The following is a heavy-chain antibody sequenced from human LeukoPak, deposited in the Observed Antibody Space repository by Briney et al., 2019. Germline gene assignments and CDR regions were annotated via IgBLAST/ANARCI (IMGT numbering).Heavy chain of an antibody. CDR3: ARKGAVRWLQIAMFAFDI. J-gene: IGHJ3*02. V-gene: IGHV4-39*07. Sequence: SETLSLTCTVSGGSISSGGYYWSWIRQPPGKGLEWIGEINHSGSTNYNPSLKSRVTISVDTSKNQFSLKLSSVTAADTAVYYCARKGAVRWLQIAMFAFDIWGQGTMVTVSS. CDR2: INHSGST. CDR1: GGSISSGGYY. D-gene: IGHD5-24*01.